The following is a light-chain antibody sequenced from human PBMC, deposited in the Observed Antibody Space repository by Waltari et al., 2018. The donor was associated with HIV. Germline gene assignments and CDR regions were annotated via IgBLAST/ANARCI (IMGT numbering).Light chain of an antibody. Sequence: SYALTPPPSVSVSPGQTASITCSGHNLGDKYASWYQQRTGQSPVLVIYQNGQRPSGSPERFSGSNTGNTATLTISGTQAKDEADYYCQAWDSSTVIFGGGTKLTVL. V-gene: IGLV3-1*01. CDR3: QAWDSSTVI. CDR1: NLGDKY. J-gene: IGLJ2*01. CDR2: QNG.